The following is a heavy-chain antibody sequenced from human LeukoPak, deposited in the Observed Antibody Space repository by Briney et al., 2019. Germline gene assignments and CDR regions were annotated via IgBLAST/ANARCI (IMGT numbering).Heavy chain of an antibody. J-gene: IGHJ3*02. CDR1: GGSISSYY. CDR3: ARSPHLLQRAFDI. V-gene: IGHV4-59*01. Sequence: SETLSLTCTVFGGSISSYYWSWIRQPPGKGLEWIGYIYYSGSTNYNPSLKSRVTISVDTSKNQFSLKLSSVTAADTAVYYCARSPHLLQRAFDIWGQGTMVTVSS. CDR2: IYYSGST. D-gene: IGHD2/OR15-2a*01.